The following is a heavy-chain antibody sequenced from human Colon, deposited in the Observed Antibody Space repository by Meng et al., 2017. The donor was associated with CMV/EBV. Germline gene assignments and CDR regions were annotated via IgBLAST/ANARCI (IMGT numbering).Heavy chain of an antibody. J-gene: IGHJ5*02. Sequence: VQRGLSGGGLVEPGGSLRLFCSASGFIFSDYYMTWIREAPGKGLEWVSYISPTGSDTNYADSVRGRFTISRDNAKNSLFLQMSSLTAEDTAVYYCVKGRTMINPWGQGTLVTVSS. CDR1: GFIFSDYY. CDR2: ISPTGSDT. CDR3: VKGRTMINP. D-gene: IGHD3-16*01. V-gene: IGHV3-11*05.